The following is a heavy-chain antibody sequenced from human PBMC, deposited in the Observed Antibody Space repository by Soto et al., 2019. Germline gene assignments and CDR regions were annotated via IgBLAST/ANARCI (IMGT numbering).Heavy chain of an antibody. CDR2: INPRSGDT. CDR3: GRDRVGATPLGCFDP. V-gene: IGHV1-2*06. J-gene: IGHJ5*02. Sequence: QVQLVQSGAEVKKPGASVKVSCKASGYTFIGYYIHWVRQSPGQGLEWMGRINPRSGDTTYAQKFQGRLTMTRDTSISTAYMDRSSLRSDDTAVYCRGRDRVGATPLGCFDPWGQVSLVTFS. CDR1: GYTFIGYY. D-gene: IGHD1-26*01.